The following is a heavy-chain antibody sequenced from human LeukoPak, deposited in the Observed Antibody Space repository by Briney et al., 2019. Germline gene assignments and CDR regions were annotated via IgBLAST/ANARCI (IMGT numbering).Heavy chain of an antibody. CDR1: GFTFSTYN. D-gene: IGHD5-24*01. J-gene: IGHJ4*02. CDR2: ISGSGGST. Sequence: GGSLRLSCAASGFTFSTYNMNWVRQAPGKGLEWVSAISGSGGSTYYADSVKGRFTISRDNSKNTLYLQMNSLRAEDTAVYYCAKDPERWLQLRLGFSDWGQGTLVTVSS. V-gene: IGHV3-23*01. CDR3: AKDPERWLQLRLGFSD.